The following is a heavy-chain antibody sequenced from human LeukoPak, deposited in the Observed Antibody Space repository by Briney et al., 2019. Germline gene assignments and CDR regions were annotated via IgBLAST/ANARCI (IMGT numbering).Heavy chain of an antibody. J-gene: IGHJ4*02. Sequence: ASVKVSCKASGYSLTSYAMHWVRQAPGQGLEWMGWIHAGNGNTKYSEKFQGRLTITRDTSASTGYMEMSSLRWEDTAVYYCARGIVGASDGWYYFDYWGQGTLVTVSS. D-gene: IGHD1-26*01. V-gene: IGHV1-3*01. CDR1: GYSLTSYA. CDR3: ARGIVGASDGWYYFDY. CDR2: IHAGNGNT.